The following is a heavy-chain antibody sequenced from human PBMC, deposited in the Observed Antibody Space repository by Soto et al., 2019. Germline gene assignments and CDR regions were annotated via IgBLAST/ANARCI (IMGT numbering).Heavy chain of an antibody. J-gene: IGHJ5*02. CDR2: IYYSGST. D-gene: IGHD3-10*01. CDR3: ARYYGSGSYGNWFDP. CDR1: GGSISSGDYY. Sequence: TLSLTCTVSGGSISSGDYYWSWIRQPPGKGLEWIGYIYYSGSTYYNPSLKSRVTISVDTSKNQFALKLSSVTAADTAVYYCARYYGSGSYGNWFDPWGQGTLVTVSS. V-gene: IGHV4-30-4*08.